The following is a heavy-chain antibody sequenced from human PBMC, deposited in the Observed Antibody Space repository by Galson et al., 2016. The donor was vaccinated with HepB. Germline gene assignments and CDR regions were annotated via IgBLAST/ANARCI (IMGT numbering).Heavy chain of an antibody. J-gene: IGHJ2*01. D-gene: IGHD4-17*01. V-gene: IGHV4-34*01. Sequence: LEWTGEIKHSGSTNHNPSLKSRVTMSVDTSKNQFSLKLTSVTAADTAVYYCARRRVQQGNGDYSGWYFDLWGRGTLVTVSS. CDR2: IKHSGST. CDR3: ARRRVQQGNGDYSGWYFDL.